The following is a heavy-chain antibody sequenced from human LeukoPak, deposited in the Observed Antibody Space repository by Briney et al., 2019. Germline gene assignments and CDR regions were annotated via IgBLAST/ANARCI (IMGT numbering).Heavy chain of an antibody. J-gene: IGHJ4*02. Sequence: PGGSLRLSCAASGFTFSSYAMHWVRQAPGKGLEWVAVISYDGSNKYYADSVKGRLTISRDNSKNTLYLQMNSLRAEDTAVYYCARDHRGVRDYFDYWGQGTLVTVSS. D-gene: IGHD3-10*01. CDR3: ARDHRGVRDYFDY. CDR2: ISYDGSNK. CDR1: GFTFSSYA. V-gene: IGHV3-30-3*01.